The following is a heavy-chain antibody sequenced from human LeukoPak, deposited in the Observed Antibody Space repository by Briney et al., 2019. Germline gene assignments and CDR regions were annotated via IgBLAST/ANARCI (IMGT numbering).Heavy chain of an antibody. D-gene: IGHD2-2*01. J-gene: IGHJ4*02. Sequence: GASVKVSCKASGYTFTSYDINWVRQATGQGLEWMGWMNPNSGNTGYAQKFQGRVTMTRNTSISTAYMELSSLRSEDTAVYYCAREGGIVVVPAATFYFDYWGQGTLVTVSS. CDR3: AREGGIVVVPAATFYFDY. CDR1: GYTFTSYD. V-gene: IGHV1-8*01. CDR2: MNPNSGNT.